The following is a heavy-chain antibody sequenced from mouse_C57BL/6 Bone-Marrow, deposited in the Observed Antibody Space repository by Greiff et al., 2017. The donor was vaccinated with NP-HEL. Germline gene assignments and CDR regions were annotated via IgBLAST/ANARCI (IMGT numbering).Heavy chain of an antibody. V-gene: IGHV7-3*01. CDR2: IRNKANGYTT. CDR3: ARYSRYGSSLDY. CDR1: GFTFTDYY. J-gene: IGHJ4*01. Sequence: EGMRVESGGGWGKKGVSVWLSCAASGFTFTDYYMSWVRQPPGKALEWLGFIRNKANGYTTEYSASVKGRFTISRDNSQSILYLQMNALRAEDSATYYCARYSRYGSSLDYWGQGTSVTVSS. D-gene: IGHD1-1*01.